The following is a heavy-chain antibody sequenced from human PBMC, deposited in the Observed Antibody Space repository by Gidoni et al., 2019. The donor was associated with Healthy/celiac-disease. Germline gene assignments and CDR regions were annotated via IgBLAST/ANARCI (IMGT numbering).Heavy chain of an antibody. CDR2: ISYDGSNK. D-gene: IGHD2-15*01. CDR1: GVPFSGYA. CDR3: ARDSRVVAAAYYFDY. J-gene: IGHJ4*02. V-gene: IGHV3-30*01. Sequence: QVELVESGGGVVQPGRSLGLSCGAAGVPFSGYAMHWVRQAPGKGLEWVAVISYDGSNKYYADSVKGRFTISRDNSKNTLYLQMNSLRAEDTAVYYCARDSRVVAAAYYFDYWGQGTLVTVSS.